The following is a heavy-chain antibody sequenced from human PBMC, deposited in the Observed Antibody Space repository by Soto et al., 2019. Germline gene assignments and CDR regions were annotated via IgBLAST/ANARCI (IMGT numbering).Heavy chain of an antibody. CDR2: ISYDGSNK. CDR1: GFTFSSYG. CDR3: AKDLDGSGAFDY. Sequence: GGSLRLSCAASGFTFSSYGMHWVRQAPGKGLEWVAVISYDGSNKYYADSVKGRFTISRDNSKNTLYLQMNSLRAEDTAVYYCAKDLDGSGAFDYWRQGTLVTVSS. J-gene: IGHJ4*02. V-gene: IGHV3-30*18.